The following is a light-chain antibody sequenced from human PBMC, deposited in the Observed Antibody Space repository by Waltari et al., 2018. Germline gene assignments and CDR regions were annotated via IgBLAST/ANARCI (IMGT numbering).Light chain of an antibody. CDR3: QHYHMLPYT. Sequence: DIQMTQSPSSLFAAVGDRVTHTCQATQDITTSLSWFQQKPGEPPQLLISDTSTMQPGVPSRFTGTGSGTAFSFTITGLQPEDSATYDCQHYHMLPYTIGRGTKRQIK. CDR2: DTS. J-gene: IGKJ2*01. V-gene: IGKV1-33*01. CDR1: QDITTS.